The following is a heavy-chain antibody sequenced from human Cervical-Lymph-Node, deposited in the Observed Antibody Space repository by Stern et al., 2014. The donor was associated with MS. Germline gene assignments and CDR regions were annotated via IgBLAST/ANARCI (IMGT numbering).Heavy chain of an antibody. CDR2: VYYSGIT. V-gene: IGHV4-39*02. CDR3: ARGVTAVTNYVPNWCFDL. CDR1: GGSITNRDY. J-gene: IGHJ2*01. D-gene: IGHD4-11*01. Sequence: QLQLQESGPGLVKPSETLSLTCTVSGGSITNRDYWGWIRQSPGKGLEWIGSVYYSGITYYRPSLKSPATISIDTSQNHFLLRVDSVTATDTAVYFCARGVTAVTNYVPNWCFDLWGRGTLVTVSS.